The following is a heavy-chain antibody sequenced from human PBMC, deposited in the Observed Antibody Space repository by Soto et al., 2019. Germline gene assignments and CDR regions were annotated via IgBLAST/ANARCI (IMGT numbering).Heavy chain of an antibody. J-gene: IGHJ3*02. CDR2: IYHTGTT. D-gene: IGHD3-10*01. CDR1: GGSIISGYH. Sequence: SETLSLTCTVSGGSIISGYHWAWIRQPPGKGLEWIASIYHTGTTYYNPSPKSRVTISVDTSKNQFSLKLSSVTAADSAVYYCAREGSWFGELLRAFEIWGQGTMVTVSS. CDR3: AREGSWFGELLRAFEI. V-gene: IGHV4-38-2*02.